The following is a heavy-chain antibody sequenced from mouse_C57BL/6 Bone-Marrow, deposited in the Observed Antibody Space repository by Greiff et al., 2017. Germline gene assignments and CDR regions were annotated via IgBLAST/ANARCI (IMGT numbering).Heavy chain of an antibody. CDR3: ARIVDFYWYFDV. CDR2: FYPGSGSI. CDR1: GYTFTEYT. Sequence: VQLQQSGAELVKPGASVKLSCKASGYTFTEYTIHWVKQRSGQGLEWIGWFYPGSGSIKYNEKFKDKATLTADKSSSTAYMQLSSLTSEDSAVYYCARIVDFYWYFDVWGTGTTVTVSS. V-gene: IGHV1-62-2*01. J-gene: IGHJ1*03.